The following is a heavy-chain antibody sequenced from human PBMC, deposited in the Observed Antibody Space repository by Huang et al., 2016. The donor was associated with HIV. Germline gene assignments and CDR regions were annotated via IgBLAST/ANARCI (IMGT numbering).Heavy chain of an antibody. CDR3: ARVESRRYYDSSGYYY. J-gene: IGHJ4*02. V-gene: IGHV1-69*01. Sequence: QVQLVQSGAEVKKPGSSVKVSCKASGGTFSRYAISWVRQAPGQGLEGRGGIIPIFGTANYAQKFQGRVTITADESTSTAYMELSSLRSEDTAVYYCARVESRRYYDSSGYYYWGQGTLVTVSS. CDR1: GGTFSRYA. D-gene: IGHD3-22*01. CDR2: IIPIFGTA.